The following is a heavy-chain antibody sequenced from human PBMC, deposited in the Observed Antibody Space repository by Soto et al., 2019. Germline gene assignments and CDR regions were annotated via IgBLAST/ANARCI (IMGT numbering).Heavy chain of an antibody. J-gene: IGHJ6*02. CDR2: IKQDGSEK. V-gene: IGHV3-7*05. CDR1: GFTFSSYW. D-gene: IGHD6-19*01. CDR3: ARRTYSSGWTVILSGFYYYYGMDV. Sequence: GGSLRLSCAASGFTFSSYWMSWVRQAPGKGLEWVANIKQDGSEKYYVDSVKGRFTISRDNAKNSLYLQMNSLRAEDTAVYYCARRTYSSGWTVILSGFYYYYGMDVWGQGTTVTVSS.